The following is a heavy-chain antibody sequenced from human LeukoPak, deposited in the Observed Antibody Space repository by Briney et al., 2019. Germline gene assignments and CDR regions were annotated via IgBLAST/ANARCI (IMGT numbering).Heavy chain of an antibody. V-gene: IGHV3-30*12. D-gene: IGHD2-2*02. J-gene: IGHJ3*01. CDR3: AMKAVPRPRLYDAFDF. CDR1: GLSFSSYA. CDR2: IQYDVSNK. Sequence: PGGSLRLSCAASGLSFSSYAMHWVRQAPGKGLEWVAFIQYDVSNKFYADSVKGRFTISRDNSKNTLYLQMNSLRADDTAVYYCAMKAVPRPRLYDAFDFWGQGTVVTVSS.